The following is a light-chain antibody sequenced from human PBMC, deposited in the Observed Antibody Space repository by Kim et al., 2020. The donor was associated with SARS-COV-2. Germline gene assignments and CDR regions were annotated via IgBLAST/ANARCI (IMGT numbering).Light chain of an antibody. CDR1: SSDIGGYNY. V-gene: IGLV2-14*03. CDR2: DVS. J-gene: IGLJ1*01. CDR3: NSYTSSGTFDV. Sequence: QSALTQPASVSGSPGQSITISCTGASSDIGGYNYVSWFQQYPGRAPKLMIYDVSKRPSGVSNRFSGSKSGNTASLTISGLQTEDEADYYCNSYTSSGTFDVFGTGTKVTVL.